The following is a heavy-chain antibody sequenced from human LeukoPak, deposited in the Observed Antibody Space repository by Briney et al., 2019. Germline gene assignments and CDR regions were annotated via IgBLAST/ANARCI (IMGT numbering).Heavy chain of an antibody. CDR1: GGSISSRNW. CDR3: ARAIRIRGVYPFDY. J-gene: IGHJ4*02. CDR2: IYHSGSI. V-gene: IGHV4-4*02. Sequence: SETLSLTCAVSGGSISSRNWWSWVRQPPGKGLEWIGEIYHSGSINYNPSLKSRVTISVDKSKNQFSLKLSSVTAADTAVYYCARAIRIRGVYPFDYWGQGTLVTVSS. D-gene: IGHD3-10*01.